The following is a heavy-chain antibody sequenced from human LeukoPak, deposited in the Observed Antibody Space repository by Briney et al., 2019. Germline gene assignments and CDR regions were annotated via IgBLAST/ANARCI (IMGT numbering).Heavy chain of an antibody. CDR1: GYTFTGYY. CDR2: INPNREGT. CDR3: ARDWGGYCSSTSCYLYNWFDP. V-gene: IGHV1-2*02. Sequence: EASVKVSCKASGYTFTGYYMHWVRQAPGQGLEWMGWINPNREGTNYAQKFQGRVTMTRDTSISTAYMEMSRLRSDDTDVYYCARDWGGYCSSTSCYLYNWFDPWGQGTLVTVSS. D-gene: IGHD2-2*01. J-gene: IGHJ5*02.